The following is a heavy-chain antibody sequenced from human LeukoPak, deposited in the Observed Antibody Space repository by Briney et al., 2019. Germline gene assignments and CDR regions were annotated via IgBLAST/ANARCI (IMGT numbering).Heavy chain of an antibody. V-gene: IGHV4-34*01. D-gene: IGHD6-13*01. Sequence: SETLSLTCAVYGGSFSGYYWSWIRQPPGKGLEWIGEINHSGSTNYNPSLKSRVTISVDTSKNQFSLKLSSVTAADTAVYYCARAKGAAGFRYFDYSGQGTLVTVSS. J-gene: IGHJ4*02. CDR3: ARAKGAAGFRYFDY. CDR1: GGSFSGYY. CDR2: INHSGST.